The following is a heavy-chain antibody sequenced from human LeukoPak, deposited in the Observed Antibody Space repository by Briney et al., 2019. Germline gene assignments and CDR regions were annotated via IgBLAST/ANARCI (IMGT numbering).Heavy chain of an antibody. Sequence: GGSLRLSCAASGFTFSSYGMHWVRQAPGKGLEWVAFIRYDGSNKYYADSVKGRFTISRDNSKNTLYLQMNSLRAEDTAVYYCAREEDNADEYLREDYWGQGILVTVSS. D-gene: IGHD2/OR15-2a*01. J-gene: IGHJ4*02. CDR3: AREEDNADEYLREDY. CDR2: IRYDGSNK. V-gene: IGHV3-30*02. CDR1: GFTFSSYG.